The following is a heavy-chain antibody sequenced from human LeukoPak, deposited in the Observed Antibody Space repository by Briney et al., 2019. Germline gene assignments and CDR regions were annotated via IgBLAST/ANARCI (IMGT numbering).Heavy chain of an antibody. CDR1: GYTFTSFY. D-gene: IGHD1-26*01. V-gene: IGHV1-2*02. Sequence: ASVKVSCKASGYTFTSFYVHWVRQAPGQGLEWMGWINPNSGGTNYAQKFQGRVTMTRDTSISTAYMELSRLRSDDTAVYYCARDPGTEHQFDPWGQGTLVTVSS. CDR3: ARDPGTEHQFDP. CDR2: INPNSGGT. J-gene: IGHJ5*02.